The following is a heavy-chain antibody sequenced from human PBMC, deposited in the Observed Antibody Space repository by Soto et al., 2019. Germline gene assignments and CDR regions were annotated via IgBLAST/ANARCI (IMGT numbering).Heavy chain of an antibody. D-gene: IGHD4-4*01. Sequence: EVQLVESGGGLVKPGGSLRLSCAASGFTFSSYSMNWVRQAPGKGLEWVSSISSSSSYIYYADSVKGRFTISRDNAKNSLYLQMNSLRAEDTAVYYCARDTVTLHGRYYYYYGMDVWGQGTTVTVSS. CDR2: ISSSSSYI. CDR3: ARDTVTLHGRYYYYYGMDV. V-gene: IGHV3-21*01. CDR1: GFTFSSYS. J-gene: IGHJ6*02.